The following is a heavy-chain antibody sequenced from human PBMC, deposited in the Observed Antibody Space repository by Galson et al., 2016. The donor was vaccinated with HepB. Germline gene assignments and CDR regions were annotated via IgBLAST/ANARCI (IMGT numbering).Heavy chain of an antibody. CDR1: GFSFSRFW. V-gene: IGHV3-7*01. J-gene: IGHJ4*02. CDR2: IKQDGSEE. Sequence: SLRLSCATSGFSFSRFWMNWVRQAPGKGLEWVAIIKQDGSEEHYVDSVKGRFTLSRDNSKNTLYLQMNSLRAEDTAVYYCAKDLAYGSGGYYLLHYWGQGTLVTVSS. D-gene: IGHD3-10*01. CDR3: AKDLAYGSGGYYLLHY.